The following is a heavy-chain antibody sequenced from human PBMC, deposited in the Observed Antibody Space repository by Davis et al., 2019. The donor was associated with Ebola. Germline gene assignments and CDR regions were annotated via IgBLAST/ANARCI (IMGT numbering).Heavy chain of an antibody. CDR2: ISGSGDST. Sequence: GESLKISCAASGFTFNTYAMNWVRQAPGKGLEWVSGISGSGDSTYYADSVKGRFTISRDNAKNSLYLQMNSLRAEDTAVYYCASQIVGATGYWGQGTLVTVSS. D-gene: IGHD1-26*01. CDR3: ASQIVGATGY. J-gene: IGHJ4*02. V-gene: IGHV3-23*01. CDR1: GFTFNTYA.